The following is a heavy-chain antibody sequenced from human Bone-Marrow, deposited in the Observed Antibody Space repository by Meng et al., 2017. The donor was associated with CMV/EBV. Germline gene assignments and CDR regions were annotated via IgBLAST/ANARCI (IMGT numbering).Heavy chain of an antibody. J-gene: IGHJ3*02. V-gene: IGHV1-18*01. CDR2: ISPYNGNT. CDR1: GYTFISYG. Sequence: ASVKVSCKASGYTFISYGITWVRQAPGQGLKWMGWISPYNGNTNYAQKLQGRVTMTTDTATSTAYMELRSLRSEDTAVYYCARGVPAATVDAFDIWGEGRMVTVSS. CDR3: ARGVPAATVDAFDI. D-gene: IGHD2-2*01.